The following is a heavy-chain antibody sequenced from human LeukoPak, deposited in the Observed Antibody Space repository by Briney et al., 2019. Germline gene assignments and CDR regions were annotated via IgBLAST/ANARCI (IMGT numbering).Heavy chain of an antibody. CDR3: ARERSSIAAQWYYFDY. Sequence: ASVKVSCKAPGYTFTSYYMHWVRQAPGQGLEWMGIINPSGGSTSYAQKFQGRVTMTRDTSTSTVYMELSSLRSEDTAVYYCARERSSIAAQWYYFDYWGQGTLVTVSS. CDR1: GYTFTSYY. V-gene: IGHV1-46*01. D-gene: IGHD6-6*01. J-gene: IGHJ4*02. CDR2: INPSGGST.